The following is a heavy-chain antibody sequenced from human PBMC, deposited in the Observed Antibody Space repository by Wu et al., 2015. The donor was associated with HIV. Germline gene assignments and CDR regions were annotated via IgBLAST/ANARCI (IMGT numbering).Heavy chain of an antibody. D-gene: IGHD5-18*01. V-gene: IGHV1-69*13. CDR2: LIPMYGAA. Sequence: QVQLVQSGAEVKKPGSSVKVSCKASGGTFSSYAISWVRQAPGQGLEWMGRLIPMYGAADYAQKFQGRVTITADVSTNTAYMVVNSLTSDDTAVYYCAGGVGGQQWDPFDFWGQGHWSPSPQ. CDR3: AGGVGGQQWDPFDF. CDR1: GGTFSSYA. J-gene: IGHJ4*02.